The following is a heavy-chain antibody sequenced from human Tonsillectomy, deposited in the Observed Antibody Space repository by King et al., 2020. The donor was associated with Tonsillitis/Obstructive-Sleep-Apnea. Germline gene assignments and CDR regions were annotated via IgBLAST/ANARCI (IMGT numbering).Heavy chain of an antibody. CDR1: GFTVSSNY. Sequence: VQLVESGGGLVQPGGSLRLSCAASGFTVSSNYMSWVRQAPGKGLEWVSVIYSGGSTYYADSVKGRFTISRHNSKNTLYLQMNSLRAEDTAVYYCARVRGEDYYYYYYMDVWGKGTTVTVSS. CDR2: IYSGGST. CDR3: ARVRGEDYYYYYYMDV. J-gene: IGHJ6*03. V-gene: IGHV3-53*04. D-gene: IGHD3-16*01.